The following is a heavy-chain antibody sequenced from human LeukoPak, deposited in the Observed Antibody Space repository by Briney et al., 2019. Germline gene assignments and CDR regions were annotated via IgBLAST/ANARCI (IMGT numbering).Heavy chain of an antibody. CDR3: VKALTDDAFDI. V-gene: IGHV3-64D*06. CDR2: ISRNGDTT. J-gene: IGHJ3*02. CDR1: GFTFSTFP. Sequence: GGSLRLSCSASGFTFSTFPMHWVRQAPGKGLEYFSAISRNGDTTYYADSVKGRFTISRDNSKSTLYLQMSSLRPEDTAVYYCVKALTDDAFDIWGQGTMVTVSS.